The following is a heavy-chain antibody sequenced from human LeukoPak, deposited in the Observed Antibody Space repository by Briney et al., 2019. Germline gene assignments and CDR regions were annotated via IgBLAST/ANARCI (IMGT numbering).Heavy chain of an antibody. CDR2: IYYSGST. V-gene: IGHV4-59*01. CDR3: ASFYGGAGLGYYFDY. Sequence: PSETLSLTCTVSGGSISSYYWSWIRQPPGKGLEWIGYIYYSGSTNYNPSLKSRVTISVDTSKNQFSLKLSSVTAADTAVYYCASFYGGAGLGYYFDYWGQGTLVTVSS. CDR1: GGSISSYY. D-gene: IGHD4-23*01. J-gene: IGHJ4*02.